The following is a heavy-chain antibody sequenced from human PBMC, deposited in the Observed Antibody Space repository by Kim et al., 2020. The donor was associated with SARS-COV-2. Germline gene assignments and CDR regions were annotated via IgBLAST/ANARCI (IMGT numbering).Heavy chain of an antibody. V-gene: IGHV3-66*01. J-gene: IGHJ4*02. CDR3: AREPSTYFDY. Sequence: GGSLRLSCVVSGFTVSNTYMSWVRQAPGKGLEWVSIIYGGGSTYYADSVKGRFTISRDDSRNTVYLQLHSVRAEDTAVYFCAREPSTYFDYWGQGTLVTVSS. CDR2: IYGGGST. CDR1: GFTVSNTY.